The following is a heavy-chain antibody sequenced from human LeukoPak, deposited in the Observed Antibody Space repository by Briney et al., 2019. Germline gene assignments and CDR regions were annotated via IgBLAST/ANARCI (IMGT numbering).Heavy chain of an antibody. V-gene: IGHV5-51*01. CDR1: GYSFTNYW. J-gene: IGHJ4*02. Sequence: GEFLKISCKGSGYSFTNYWIGLVRQIPGKVLELVGIIYPGDSDTSYSPSFQGQVTISADKSISTAYLQWSSLKASDTAMYYCARQGRSLASFDDGGEGTLVTVSA. CDR2: IYPGDSDT. CDR3: ARQGRSLASFDD.